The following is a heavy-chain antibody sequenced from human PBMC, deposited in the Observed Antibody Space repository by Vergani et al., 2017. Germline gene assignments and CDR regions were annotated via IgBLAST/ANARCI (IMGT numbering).Heavy chain of an antibody. CDR1: GFSFDDYG. V-gene: IGHV3-20*04. J-gene: IGHJ6*03. D-gene: IGHD3-3*01. CDR2: INWNGGST. CDR3: AKPPDMVXFWSGSYNYYYMDV. Sequence: EVQLVESGGGVVRPGGSLRLSCAASGFSFDDYGMSWVRQAPGKGLEWVSGINWNGGSTGYTDSVKGRFTISRDNAKNSLYLQMNSLRAEDTAVYYCAKPPDMVXFWSGSYNYYYMDVWGKGTTVTVSS.